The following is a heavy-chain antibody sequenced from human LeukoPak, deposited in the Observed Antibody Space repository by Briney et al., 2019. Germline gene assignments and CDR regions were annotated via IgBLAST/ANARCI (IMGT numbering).Heavy chain of an antibody. V-gene: IGHV3-48*03. CDR3: ARAVLYYYYSMDV. CDR1: GFTFSSYE. CDR2: ISSSGGTI. Sequence: GGSLRLSCAASGFTFSSYEMNWVRQAPGKGLEWVSYISSSGGTIYYADSVKGRFTISRANAKNSLYLQMNSLRAEDTAVYYCARAVLYYYYSMDVWGQGTTVTVSS. J-gene: IGHJ6*02.